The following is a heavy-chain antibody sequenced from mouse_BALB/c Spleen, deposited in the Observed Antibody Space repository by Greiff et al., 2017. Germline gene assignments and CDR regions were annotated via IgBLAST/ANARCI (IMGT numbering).Heavy chain of an antibody. CDR2: IDPANGNT. D-gene: IGHD2-4*01. CDR1: GFNIKDTY. Sequence: EVQRVESGAELVKPGASVKLSCTASGFNIKDTYMHWVKQRPEQGLEWIGRIDPANGNTKYDPKFQGKATITADTSSNTAYLQLSSLTSEDTAVYYCARCDYAWFAYWGQGTLVTVSA. V-gene: IGHV14-3*02. J-gene: IGHJ3*01. CDR3: ARCDYAWFAY.